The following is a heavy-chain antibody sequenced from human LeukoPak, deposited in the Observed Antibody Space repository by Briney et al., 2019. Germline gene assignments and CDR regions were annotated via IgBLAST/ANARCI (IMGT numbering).Heavy chain of an antibody. D-gene: IGHD3-22*01. CDR1: GYTFTGYY. Sequence: ASVKVSCKASGYTFTGYYMHWVRQAPGQGLEWMGWTNPNSGGTNYAQKFQGWVTMTRDTSISTAYMELSRLRSDDTAVYYCARGDYYDSSGYYYYFDYWGQGTLVTVSS. V-gene: IGHV1-2*04. CDR2: TNPNSGGT. CDR3: ARGDYYDSSGYYYYFDY. J-gene: IGHJ4*02.